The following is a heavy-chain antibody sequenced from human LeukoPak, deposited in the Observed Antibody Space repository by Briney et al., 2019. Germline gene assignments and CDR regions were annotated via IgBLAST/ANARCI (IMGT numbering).Heavy chain of an antibody. J-gene: IGHJ6*02. CDR2: ISSSSSYI. Sequence: GGSLRLSCAASGFTFSSYSMNWVRQAPGKGLEWVSSISSSSSYIYYADSVKGRFTISRDNAKNSLYLQMNSLRAEDTAVYYCAREGIYYYGMDVWGQGTTVTVSS. D-gene: IGHD6-13*01. CDR3: AREGIYYYGMDV. CDR1: GFTFSSYS. V-gene: IGHV3-21*01.